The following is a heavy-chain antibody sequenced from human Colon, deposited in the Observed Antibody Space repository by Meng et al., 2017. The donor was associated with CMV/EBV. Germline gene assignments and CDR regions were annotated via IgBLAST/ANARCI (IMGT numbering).Heavy chain of an antibody. V-gene: IGHV3-30-3*01. CDR3: ARERELFGGLGS. CDR2: ISYDGSNT. Sequence: SCVASGLMFKTYAMHWVRQAPGKGLEWVAVISYDGSNTFYADSVKGRFTISRDNSRDTLYLEMTNLRPDDTAVYYCARERELFGGLGSWGQGILVTVSS. CDR1: GLMFKTYA. D-gene: IGHD3-10*01. J-gene: IGHJ4*02.